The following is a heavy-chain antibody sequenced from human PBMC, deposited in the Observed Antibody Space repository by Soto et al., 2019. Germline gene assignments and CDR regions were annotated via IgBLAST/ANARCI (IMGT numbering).Heavy chain of an antibody. J-gene: IGHJ4*02. CDR3: ARGIGGPYSYGHYDY. CDR1: GGTVSSYA. Sequence: XVKVSCKASGGTVSSYAISGVRPAPGQGLEWMEGILTLFGTATFAPKFRRRVTITADESTRQAYLELSSLRSEDTAVYYCARGIGGPYSYGHYDYWCQGTLLTVSS. V-gene: IGHV1-69*13. CDR2: ILTLFGTA. D-gene: IGHD5-18*01.